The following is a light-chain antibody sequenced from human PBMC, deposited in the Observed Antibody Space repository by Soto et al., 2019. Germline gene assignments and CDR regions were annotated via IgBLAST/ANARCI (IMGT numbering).Light chain of an antibody. CDR2: NAF. J-gene: IGLJ2*01. CDR3: SSYRGSNTVV. Sequence: QSVLTQPASVSGSPGQSITISCTGTSSDVGGYNYVSWYQHHPGRAPKLMIYNAFDRPSGVSNRFPGSKSGNTASLTISGLQAEDEADYYCSSYRGSNTVVFGGGTKLTVL. CDR1: SSDVGGYNY. V-gene: IGLV2-14*03.